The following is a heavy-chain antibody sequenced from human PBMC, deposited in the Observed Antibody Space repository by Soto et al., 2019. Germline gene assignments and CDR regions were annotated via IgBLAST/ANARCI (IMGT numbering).Heavy chain of an antibody. CDR2: ISAHNGNT. V-gene: IGHV1-18*01. CDR3: ARGRYGDY. Sequence: QVHLVQSGAEVKKPGASVKVSCKGSGYTFTSYGITWVRQAPGQGLEWMGWISAHNGNTNYAQKLQGRVTVTTATSTSTAYMELRSLRSDVAAGYYCARGRYGDYWGQGALVTVSS. CDR1: GYTFTSYG. J-gene: IGHJ4*02. D-gene: IGHD1-1*01.